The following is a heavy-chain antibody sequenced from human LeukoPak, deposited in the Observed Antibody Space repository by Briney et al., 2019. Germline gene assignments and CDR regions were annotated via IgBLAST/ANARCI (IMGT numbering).Heavy chain of an antibody. CDR2: IYTSGST. Sequence: SETLTLSCTVSGGSISSYYWSWIRQPAGKGLEWIGRIYTSGSTNYNPSLKSRVTISVDKSKNQFSLKLSSVTAADTAVYYCARSYYFSHWGQGTLVTVSS. J-gene: IGHJ4*02. CDR3: ARSYYFSH. D-gene: IGHD3-10*01. V-gene: IGHV4-4*07. CDR1: GGSISSYY.